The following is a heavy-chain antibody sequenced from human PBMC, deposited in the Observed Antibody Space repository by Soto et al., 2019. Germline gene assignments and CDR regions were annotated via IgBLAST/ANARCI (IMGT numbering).Heavy chain of an antibody. V-gene: IGHV3-23*01. CDR2: ISGSGGST. J-gene: IGHJ1*01. D-gene: IGHD1-1*01. CDR3: AKGGNGGRASWVIQH. CDR1: GFTFSSYA. Sequence: EVQLLESGGGLVQPGGSLRLSCAASGFTFSSYAMSWVRQAPGKGLEWVSAISGSGGSTYYADSVKGRFTISRDNSKNTLYLQRNSLRAEDTAVYYCAKGGNGGRASWVIQHWGQGTLVTVSS.